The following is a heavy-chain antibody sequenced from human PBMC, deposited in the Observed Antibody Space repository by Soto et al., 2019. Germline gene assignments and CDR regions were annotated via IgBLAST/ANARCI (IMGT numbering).Heavy chain of an antibody. CDR1: GGSISSGGYY. CDR2: TYESKST. Sequence: QVQLQESGPGLVKPSQTLSLTCTVSGGSISSGGYYWSWIRQHPGKGLEWIGYTYESKSTCYNPGLKSRGTISLDRSKNQFSRKLTSVTAADTAVYYCARSVFPWGQGTLVTVSS. V-gene: IGHV4-31*03. CDR3: ARSVFP. J-gene: IGHJ5*02.